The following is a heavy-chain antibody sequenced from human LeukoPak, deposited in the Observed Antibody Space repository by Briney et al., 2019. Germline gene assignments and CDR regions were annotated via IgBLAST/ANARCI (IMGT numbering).Heavy chain of an antibody. J-gene: IGHJ5*02. V-gene: IGHV1-2*02. CDR2: INPNSGGT. Sequence: GASVKVSCKSSGYTFTDYYMHWVRQAPGRGLEWMGWINPNSGGTNYAQKFQGRVTMTRDTSISTAYMELSRLRSDDTAVYYCARGGSYVGCLRAWGQGTLVTVSS. CDR1: GYTFTDYY. CDR3: ARGGSYVGCLRA. D-gene: IGHD1-26*01.